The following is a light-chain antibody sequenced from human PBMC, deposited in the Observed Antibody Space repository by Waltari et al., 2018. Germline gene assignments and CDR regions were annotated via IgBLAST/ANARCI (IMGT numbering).Light chain of an antibody. CDR2: EST. CDR1: SSDVGTYNL. V-gene: IGLV2-23*01. J-gene: IGLJ2*01. Sequence: QSALTQPASVSGSPGQSITISCTGTSSDVGTYNLVSWYQHHPGKAPKLMIYESTKRPSGVSNRFSCSKSGNTASLTISGLQAEDEADYYCCSFAGSSPHVVLGGGTKLTVL. CDR3: CSFAGSSPHVV.